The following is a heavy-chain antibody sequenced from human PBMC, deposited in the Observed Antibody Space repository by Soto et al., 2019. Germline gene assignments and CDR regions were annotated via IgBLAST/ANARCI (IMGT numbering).Heavy chain of an antibody. CDR3: ARDVHYCSSTGCYYWFDP. CDR1: GFTLSSHW. V-gene: IGHV3-7*01. D-gene: IGHD2-2*01. Sequence: EVQLVESGGALVQPGGSLRLSCAASGFTLSSHWMSWVRQAPGKGLEWVANINQDGSEKNYVDSVKGRFTISRDNAKNSPYLQMNSLRAEDTAVYYCARDVHYCSSTGCYYWFDPWGQGTLVTVSS. CDR2: INQDGSEK. J-gene: IGHJ5*02.